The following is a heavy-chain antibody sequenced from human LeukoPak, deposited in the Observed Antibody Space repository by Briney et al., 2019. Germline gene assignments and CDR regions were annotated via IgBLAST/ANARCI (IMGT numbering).Heavy chain of an antibody. Sequence: GASVKVSCKASGYTFPSYGISWVRQAPGQGLEWMGWIGAYNGNTNYAQKLQGRVTMTTDTSTGTAYMELRSLRSDDTAVYYCAVAGYSSSWYLTDFDYWGQGTLVTVSS. CDR2: IGAYNGNT. CDR1: GYTFPSYG. V-gene: IGHV1-18*01. J-gene: IGHJ4*02. CDR3: AVAGYSSSWYLTDFDY. D-gene: IGHD6-13*01.